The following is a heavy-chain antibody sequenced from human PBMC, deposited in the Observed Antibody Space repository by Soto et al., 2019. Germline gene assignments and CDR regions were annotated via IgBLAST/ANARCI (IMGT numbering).Heavy chain of an antibody. CDR1: GFTFSSYA. V-gene: IGHV3-23*01. CDR2: ISATGGSA. CDR3: ARDRGYSGYAREVFDF. D-gene: IGHD5-12*01. Sequence: EVQLLQSGGGLVQPGGSLRLSCVASGFTFSSYAMNWVRQAPGKGPEWVSSISATGGSAYYADSVKGRFTISRDNSKNTLYLQMDSLRADDTAVYYCARDRGYSGYAREVFDFWGQGTLVTVSS. J-gene: IGHJ4*02.